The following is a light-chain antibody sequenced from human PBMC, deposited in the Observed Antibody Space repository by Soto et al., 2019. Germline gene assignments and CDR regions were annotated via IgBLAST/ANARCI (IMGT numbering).Light chain of an antibody. Sequence: QSALTQPASVSGSPGQSITISCTGTSSDVGAYDFVSWYQHSPGKAPKLVTFDVTHRPPGISDRFSGSKSANTASLTISGLQAEDEAFYYCSSYTTTTNVRFVFGTGTKLTVL. CDR3: SSYTTTTNVRFV. J-gene: IGLJ1*01. V-gene: IGLV2-14*01. CDR1: SSDVGAYDF. CDR2: DVT.